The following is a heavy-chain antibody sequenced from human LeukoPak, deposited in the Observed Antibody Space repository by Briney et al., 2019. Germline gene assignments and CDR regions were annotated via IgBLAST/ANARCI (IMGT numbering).Heavy chain of an antibody. CDR1: GFTFTNHW. CDR2: IRPDGRET. CDR3: AILTLFGSAFDI. Sequence: GGSLRLSCAASGFTFTNHWMHWVRQAPGKGLVWVSRIRPDGRETNHADSVKGRFTISRDNSKNTLYLQMNSLRAEDTAVYYCAILTLFGSAFDIWGQGTMVTVSS. J-gene: IGHJ3*02. D-gene: IGHD2-15*01. V-gene: IGHV3-74*01.